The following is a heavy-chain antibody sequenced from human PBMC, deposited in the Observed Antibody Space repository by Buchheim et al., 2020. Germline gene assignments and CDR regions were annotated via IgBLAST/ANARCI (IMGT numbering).Heavy chain of an antibody. CDR1: GGSISSGVYY. J-gene: IGHJ4*02. V-gene: IGHV4-31*03. CDR3: ARWVRSGYPWAAFDF. CDR2: IYYSGST. Sequence: QVQLQESGPGLVKPSQTLSLTCTVSGGSISSGVYYWSWLRQHPGKGLEWIGYIYYSGSTYYNPSLKSRVTISVDTSKHQFSLKLSSVTAADTAVYYCARWVRSGYPWAAFDFWGQGTL. D-gene: IGHD5-18*01.